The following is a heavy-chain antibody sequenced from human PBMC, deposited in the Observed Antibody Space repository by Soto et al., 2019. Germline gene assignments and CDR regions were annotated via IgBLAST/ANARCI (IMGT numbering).Heavy chain of an antibody. V-gene: IGHV1-18*01. CDR3: ARERGGYSYGDY. D-gene: IGHD5-18*01. CDR2: VNIYEGTT. J-gene: IGHJ4*02. Sequence: QVQLVQSGAEVKKPGASVKVSCKPSGYTFISYGITWVRQAPGQGLEWMGWVNIYEGTTNYAQKFQGRVTMTTDTYTSTVYLELRSLRSDDTAIYYCARERGGYSYGDYWGQGTLVTVSS. CDR1: GYTFISYG.